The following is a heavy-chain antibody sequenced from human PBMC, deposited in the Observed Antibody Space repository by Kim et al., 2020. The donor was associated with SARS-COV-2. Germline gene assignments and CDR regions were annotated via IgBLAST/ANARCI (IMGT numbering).Heavy chain of an antibody. D-gene: IGHD6-6*01. J-gene: IGHJ6*02. Sequence: SETLSLTCAVYGGSFSGYYWSWVRRPPGKGLECIGEINHNGNTNYNPSLRSRVTMSVDTSKNQFSLKLSSVSAADTAVYYCARRYLHSRSVSGMDVWGQGATGTVSS. CDR1: GGSFSGYY. CDR3: ARRYLHSRSVSGMDV. CDR2: INHNGNT. V-gene: IGHV4-34*01.